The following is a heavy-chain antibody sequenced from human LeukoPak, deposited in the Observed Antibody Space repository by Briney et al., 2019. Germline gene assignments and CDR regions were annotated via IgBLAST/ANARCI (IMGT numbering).Heavy chain of an antibody. CDR3: AKQFVDV. CDR1: GFAFTNFA. J-gene: IGHJ5*02. D-gene: IGHD5-24*01. V-gene: IGHV3-23*01. CDR2: ISESGDDT. Sequence: GGSLRLSCAASGFAFTNFAMNWVRQAPGKGLEWVSSISESGDDTAYADSVKGRFTISRDNSRNTLYLQMISLRAEDTAVYYCAKQFVDVWGQGTLVTVSS.